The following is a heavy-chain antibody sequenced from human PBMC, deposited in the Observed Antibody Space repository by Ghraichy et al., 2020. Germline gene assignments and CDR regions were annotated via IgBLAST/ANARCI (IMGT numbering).Heavy chain of an antibody. D-gene: IGHD1-26*01. J-gene: IGHJ4*02. Sequence: SLRLSCAASGLTVSSNYMSWVRQALGKGLEWVSVIYTGGGTNYAESVKGRFTISRDNSQNTLYLQMNNLRAEDTAIYYCARGRGIVRSTDYFDYWGQGALVTISS. CDR1: GLTVSSNY. CDR2: IYTGGGT. CDR3: ARGRGIVRSTDYFDY. V-gene: IGHV3-66*01.